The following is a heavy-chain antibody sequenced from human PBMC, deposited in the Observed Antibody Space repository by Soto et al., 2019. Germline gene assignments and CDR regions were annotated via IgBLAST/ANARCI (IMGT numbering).Heavy chain of an antibody. CDR1: GYSFTSYW. CDR3: ASQEMATKNVDAFDI. D-gene: IGHD5-12*01. CDR2: IYPGDSDT. Sequence: GASLKISCKGSGYSFTSYWIGWVRQMPGKGLEWMGIIYPGDSDTRYSPSFQGQVTISADKSISTAYLQWSSLKASDTAMYYCASQEMATKNVDAFDIWGQGTMVT. J-gene: IGHJ3*02. V-gene: IGHV5-51*01.